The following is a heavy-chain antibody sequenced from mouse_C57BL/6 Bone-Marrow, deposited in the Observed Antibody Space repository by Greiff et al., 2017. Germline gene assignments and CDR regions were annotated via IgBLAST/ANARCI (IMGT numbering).Heavy chain of an antibody. D-gene: IGHD2-4*01. CDR3: AIRLRPYYYAMDY. CDR2: IHPNSGST. V-gene: IGHV1-64*01. CDR1: GYTFTSYW. J-gene: IGHJ4*01. Sequence: QVQLQQPGAELVKPGASVKLSCKASGYTFTSYWMHWVKQRPGQGLEWIGMIHPNSGSTNYNEKFKSKATLTVDKSSSTAYMQLSSLTSEDSAVYYGAIRLRPYYYAMDYWGQGTSVTVSS.